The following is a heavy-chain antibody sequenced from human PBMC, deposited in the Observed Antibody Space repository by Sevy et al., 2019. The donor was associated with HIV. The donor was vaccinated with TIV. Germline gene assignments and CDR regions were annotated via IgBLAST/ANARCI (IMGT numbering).Heavy chain of an antibody. CDR1: GFTFDNYW. CDR3: ARRYFDL. CDR2: IRQDGNEI. J-gene: IGHJ4*02. V-gene: IGHV3-7*01. Sequence: GWSLRLSCVASGFTFDNYWMQWVRQAPGKGLEWVANIRQDGNEIYYADSVKGRFTISRDNAKESLYLQMSNLRVEDTAIYYCARRYFDLWGQGILVTVSS.